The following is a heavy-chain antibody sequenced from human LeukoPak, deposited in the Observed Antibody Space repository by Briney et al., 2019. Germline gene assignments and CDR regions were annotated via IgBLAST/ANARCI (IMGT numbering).Heavy chain of an antibody. CDR2: ISAYNGNT. V-gene: IGHV1-18*01. Sequence: GASVKVSCKASGYTFASYGISWVRQAPGQGLEWMGWISAYNGNTNYAQKLQGRVTMTTDTSTSTAYMVLRSLRSDDTAVYYCARITMVRGVIVSGYFDYWGQGTLVTVSS. CDR3: ARITMVRGVIVSGYFDY. CDR1: GYTFASYG. D-gene: IGHD3-10*01. J-gene: IGHJ4*02.